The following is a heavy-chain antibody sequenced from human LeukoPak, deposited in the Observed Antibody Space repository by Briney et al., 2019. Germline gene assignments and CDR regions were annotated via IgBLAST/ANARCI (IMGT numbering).Heavy chain of an antibody. CDR2: IYYSGST. J-gene: IGHJ4*02. CDR1: GGSIISGGYY. CDR3: ARESWNYYFDY. V-gene: IGHV4-31*03. Sequence: PSETLSLTCTVSGGSIISGGYYWSWIRQHPGKGLEWIGYIYYSGSTYYNPSLKSRVTISVDTSKNQFSLKLSSVTAADTAVYYCARESWNYYFDYWGQGTLVTVSS. D-gene: IGHD1-7*01.